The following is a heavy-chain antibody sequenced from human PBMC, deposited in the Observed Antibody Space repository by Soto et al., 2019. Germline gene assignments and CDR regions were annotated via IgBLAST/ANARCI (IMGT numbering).Heavy chain of an antibody. V-gene: IGHV3-21*01. CDR3: ARESEDLTSNFDY. CDR1: GFTFTRYS. Sequence: PGGSLRLSCAASGFTFTRYSMNWVRQAPGKGLEWVSSISSTTNYIYYADSMKGRFTVSRDNAKNPVYLEMNSLSAEDTALYYCARESEDLTSNFDYWGQGTLVTVSS. CDR2: ISSTTNYI. J-gene: IGHJ4*02.